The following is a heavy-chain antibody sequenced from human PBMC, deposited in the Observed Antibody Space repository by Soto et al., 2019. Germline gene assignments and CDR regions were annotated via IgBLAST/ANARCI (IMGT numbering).Heavy chain of an antibody. CDR3: AKARGIGLRGLDNDP. D-gene: IGHD3-16*01. CDR1: GFTFDDFA. CDR2: ISWNSGTI. Sequence: EVHLVESGGGLVQPGRSLRLSCAASGFTFDDFAMFWVRQAPGKGLEWVSGISWNSGTIGYADSVRGRFTISRDNAKNSLYLQMNSLRPEDTAFYYCAKARGIGLRGLDNDPWGQGTLVTVSS. V-gene: IGHV3-9*01. J-gene: IGHJ5*02.